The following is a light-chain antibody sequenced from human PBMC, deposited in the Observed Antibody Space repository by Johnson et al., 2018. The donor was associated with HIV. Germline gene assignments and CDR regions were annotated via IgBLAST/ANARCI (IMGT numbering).Light chain of an antibody. Sequence: QSVLTQPPSVSAAPGQKVTISCSGSSSNIGNNYVSWYQQLPGTAPKLLIYENNKRPSGIPDRFSGSKSGTSATLGITGLQTGDEADYYCGTWDSSLSENCFGTGTKVTVL. CDR1: SSNIGNNY. CDR3: GTWDSSLSENC. CDR2: ENN. J-gene: IGLJ1*01. V-gene: IGLV1-51*02.